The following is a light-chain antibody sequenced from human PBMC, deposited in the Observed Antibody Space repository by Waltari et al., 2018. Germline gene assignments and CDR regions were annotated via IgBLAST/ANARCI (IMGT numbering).Light chain of an antibody. CDR3: QSYDGSSLVA. CDR1: SCTFASSY. V-gene: IGLV6-57*04. J-gene: IGLJ2*01. Sequence: NLMLIQPHSVSESPGKTVTISCTRSSCTFASSYEQGYQQRPGSAPTTVIYEDDQGPSGVPDRFSGSTDSSSNAAPLTISGLKTEKEADHACQSYDGSSLVAFGGGNRLTVL. CDR2: EDD.